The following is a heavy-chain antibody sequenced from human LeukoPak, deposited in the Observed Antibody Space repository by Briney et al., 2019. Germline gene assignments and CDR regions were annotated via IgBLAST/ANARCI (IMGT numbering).Heavy chain of an antibody. J-gene: IGHJ4*02. CDR1: GYTFTGYN. CDR3: ARDGHFDY. Sequence: ASVKVSCKSSGYTFTGYNMQWLRQAPGQGLEWMGWINPNSGGTDYAQKFQGRVTMTRDTSISTAYMELSRLRSDDTAVYYCARDGHFDYWGQGTLVTVSS. CDR2: INPNSGGT. V-gene: IGHV1-2*02.